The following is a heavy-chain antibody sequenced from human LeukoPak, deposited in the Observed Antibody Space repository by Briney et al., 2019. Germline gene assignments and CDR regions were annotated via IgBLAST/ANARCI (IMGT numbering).Heavy chain of an antibody. CDR2: IFSHGET. D-gene: IGHD2-8*01. V-gene: IGHV3-66*01. CDR3: ARDPPAVSINTYA. J-gene: IGHJ4*02. CDR1: GFTVGNNY. Sequence: PGRSLRLSCAASGFTVGNNYMNWVRQAPGKGLEWVSLIFSHGETSYADSVKGRFTISRDNSKNTLYLQTNGLRVEDTAVYYCARDPPAVSINTYAWGQGTLVTVSS.